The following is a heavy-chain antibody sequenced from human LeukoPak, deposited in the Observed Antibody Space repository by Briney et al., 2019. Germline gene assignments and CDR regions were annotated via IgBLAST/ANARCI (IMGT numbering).Heavy chain of an antibody. CDR3: ARAQRIMITFGGVIVFDY. V-gene: IGHV3-9*01. Sequence: GGSLRLSCAASGFTFDDYAMHWVRQGPGKGLEWVSGISWNSGSIGYADSVKGRFTISRDNAKNSLYLQMNSLRAEDTAVYYCARAQRIMITFGGVIVFDYWGQGTLVTVSS. CDR1: GFTFDDYA. J-gene: IGHJ4*02. D-gene: IGHD3-16*02. CDR2: ISWNSGSI.